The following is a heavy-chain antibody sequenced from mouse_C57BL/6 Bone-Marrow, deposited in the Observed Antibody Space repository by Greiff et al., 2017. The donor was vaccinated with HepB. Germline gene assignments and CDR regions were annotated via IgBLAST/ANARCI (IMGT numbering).Heavy chain of an antibody. D-gene: IGHD3-3*01. V-gene: IGHV5-4*01. Sequence: EVKVVESGGGLVKPGGSLKLSCAASGFTFSSYAMSWVRQTPEKRLEWVATISDGGSYTYYPENVKGRFTISRDNAKNNLYLQMSHLKSENTAMYYCAREKWDKCLYAMDYWGQGTSVTVSS. CDR2: ISDGGSYT. CDR3: AREKWDKCLYAMDY. J-gene: IGHJ4*01. CDR1: GFTFSSYA.